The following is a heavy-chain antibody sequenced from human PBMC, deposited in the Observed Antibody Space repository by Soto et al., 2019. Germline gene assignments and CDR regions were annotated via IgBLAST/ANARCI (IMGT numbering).Heavy chain of an antibody. V-gene: IGHV4-59*12. CDR1: GGSISSYY. CDR3: ARGGELSTENFGY. CDR2: IYYSGST. D-gene: IGHD3-16*02. Sequence: PSETLSLTCTVSGGSISSYYWSWIRQPPGKGLEWIGYIYYSGSTNYNPSLKSRVTISVDTSKNQFSLKLSSVTAADTAVYYCARGGELSTENFGYWGQGTLVTVSS. J-gene: IGHJ4*02.